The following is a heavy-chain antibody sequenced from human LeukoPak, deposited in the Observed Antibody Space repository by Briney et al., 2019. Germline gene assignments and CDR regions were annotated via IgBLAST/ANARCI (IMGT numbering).Heavy chain of an antibody. D-gene: IGHD1-26*01. CDR1: GFTFSSYS. CDR3: ARDDAVGATTYWYFDL. Sequence: PGGSLRLSRAASGFTFSSYSMNWVRQAPGKGLEWVSSISSSSSYIYYADSVKGRFTISRDNAKNSLYLQMNSLRAEDTAVYYCARDDAVGATTYWYFDLWGRGTLVTVSS. CDR2: ISSSSSYI. V-gene: IGHV3-21*01. J-gene: IGHJ2*01.